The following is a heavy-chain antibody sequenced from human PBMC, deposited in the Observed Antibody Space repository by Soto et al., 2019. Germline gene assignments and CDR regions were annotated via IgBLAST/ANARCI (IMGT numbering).Heavy chain of an antibody. D-gene: IGHD2-21*02. J-gene: IGHJ4*02. CDR1: GGSISSYY. CDR2: IYYSGST. Sequence: SETLSLTCTVSGGSISSYYWSWIRQPPGKGLEWIGYIYYSGSTNYNPSLKSRVTISVDTSKNQFSLKLSSVTAADTAVYYCARVRCGGDCYPDYWGQGTLVTVSS. V-gene: IGHV4-59*01. CDR3: ARVRCGGDCYPDY.